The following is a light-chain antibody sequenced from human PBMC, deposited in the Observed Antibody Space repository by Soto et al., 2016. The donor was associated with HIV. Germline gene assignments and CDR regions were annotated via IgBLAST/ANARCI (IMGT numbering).Light chain of an antibody. CDR1: QSLVASDGNTY. CDR3: MQGTHWPWT. CDR2: KIS. Sequence: VVMTQSPLSLPVTLGQPASISCTSSQSLVASDGNTYLQWFQQRPGQSPRRLIYKISDRDSGVPDRFSGSGSGTDFTLKISRVEAEDGRGLYCMQGTHWPWTFGQGPRWKSN. J-gene: IGKJ1*01. V-gene: IGKV2-30*01.